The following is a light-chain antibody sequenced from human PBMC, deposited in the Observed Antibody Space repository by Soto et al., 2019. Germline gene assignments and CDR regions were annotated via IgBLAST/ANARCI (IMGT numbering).Light chain of an antibody. V-gene: IGLV2-8*01. J-gene: IGLJ1*01. CDR3: SSYAGSNNLV. CDR2: AVS. CDR1: SSDVGGYNY. Sequence: QSALTQPPSASGSPGQSVTISCTVTSSDVGGYNYVSWYQQHPGKAPQLLIYAVSERPSGVPDRFSGSKSGNTASLTVSGLQAADEADYYCSSYAGSNNLVFGSGTKV.